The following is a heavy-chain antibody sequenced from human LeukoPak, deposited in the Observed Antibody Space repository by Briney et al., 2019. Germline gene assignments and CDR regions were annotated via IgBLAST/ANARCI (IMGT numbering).Heavy chain of an antibody. D-gene: IGHD4-17*01. J-gene: IGHJ4*02. V-gene: IGHV4-34*01. CDR1: GGSFSGYY. CDR2: INHSGST. CDR3: ARGPMADGDDLVGW. Sequence: PSETLSLTCAVYGGSFSGYYWSWIRQPPGKGLEWIGEINHSGSTNYNPSLESRVTISVDTSKNQFSLKLSSVTAADTAVYYCARGPMADGDDLVGWWGQGTLVTVSS.